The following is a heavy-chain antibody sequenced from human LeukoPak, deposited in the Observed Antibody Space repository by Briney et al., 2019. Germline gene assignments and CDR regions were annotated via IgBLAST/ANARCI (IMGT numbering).Heavy chain of an antibody. J-gene: IGHJ6*02. Sequence: PGGSLRLSCAASGFTFSSYAMSWVRQAPGKGLEWVSAISGSGGSTYYADSVKGRFTISRDNSKNTLYLQMNSQRAEDTAVYYCAKDFVTGGYYYYGMDVWGQGTTVTVSS. D-gene: IGHD1-26*01. CDR2: ISGSGGST. CDR3: AKDFVTGGYYYYGMDV. V-gene: IGHV3-23*01. CDR1: GFTFSSYA.